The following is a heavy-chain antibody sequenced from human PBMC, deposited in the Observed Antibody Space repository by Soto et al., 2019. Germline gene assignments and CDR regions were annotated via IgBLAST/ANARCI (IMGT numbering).Heavy chain of an antibody. CDR3: STSKSPKGYYYMDV. Sequence: EVQLVESGGGLVKPGGSLRLSCAASGFTFSNAWMSWVRQAPGKGLEWVGRIKSKTAGGTTDYAAPVKGRFTISRADSKNTLYLQMNSLKTEDTAVYYCSTSKSPKGYYYMDVWGKGTTVTVSS. J-gene: IGHJ6*03. CDR1: GFTFSNAW. V-gene: IGHV3-15*01. CDR2: IKSKTAGGTT.